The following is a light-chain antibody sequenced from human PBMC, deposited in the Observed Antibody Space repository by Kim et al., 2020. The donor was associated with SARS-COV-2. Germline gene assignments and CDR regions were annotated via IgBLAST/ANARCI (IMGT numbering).Light chain of an antibody. CDR1: SGSVSTSYY. J-gene: IGLJ3*02. V-gene: IGLV8-61*01. CDR2: NTN. CDR3: VLYMGGGIQV. Sequence: QTVVTQEPSFSVSPGGTVTLTCGLTSGSVSTSYYPSWYQQTPGQAPRTLIYNTNTRSSGVPDRFSGSILGNKATLTITGAQADDESDYYCVLYMGGGIQVFGRGTQLTVL.